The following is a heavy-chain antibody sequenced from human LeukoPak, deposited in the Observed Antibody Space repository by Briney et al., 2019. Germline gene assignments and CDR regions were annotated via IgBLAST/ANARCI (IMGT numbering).Heavy chain of an antibody. V-gene: IGHV4-34*01. CDR2: INHSGST. CDR3: ARVDKIGGTTFDY. D-gene: IGHD2/OR15-2a*01. Sequence: SHTLSLTCAVYAGSFSAYYWSWIRQPPGKGLEWIGEINHSGSTNYNPSLKSRVIISVDTSKNQLSLKLSSVTAADTAVYYCARVDKIGGTTFDYWGQGTLVTVSS. J-gene: IGHJ4*02. CDR1: AGSFSAYY.